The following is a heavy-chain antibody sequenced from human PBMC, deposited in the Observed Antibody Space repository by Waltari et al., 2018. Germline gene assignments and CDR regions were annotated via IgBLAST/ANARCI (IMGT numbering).Heavy chain of an antibody. CDR2: INPNSGGT. Sequence: QVQLVQSGAEVKKPGASVKVSCKASGYTFTGYYMHWVRQAPGQGLEWMGWINPNSGGTNYAQKFQGRVTMTRDTSISTAYMELSRLRSDDTAVYYCARHVYCSGGSCYGYYMDVWGKGTTVTV. CDR1: GYTFTGYY. CDR3: ARHVYCSGGSCYGYYMDV. J-gene: IGHJ6*03. V-gene: IGHV1-2*02. D-gene: IGHD2-15*01.